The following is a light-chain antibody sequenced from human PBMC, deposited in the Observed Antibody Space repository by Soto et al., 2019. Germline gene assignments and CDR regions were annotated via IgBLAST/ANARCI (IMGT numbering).Light chain of an antibody. CDR3: SSYTSSSIDYV. Sequence: QSALTQPASVSGSPGQSITISCTGTSSDVGGYNYVSWYQQHPGKAPKLMIYEVSNRPSGVSNRFSGSKSANTASLTISGLDAEYEDDYYCSSYTSSSIDYVFGTGTKVTVL. V-gene: IGLV2-14*01. CDR2: EVS. CDR1: SSDVGGYNY. J-gene: IGLJ1*01.